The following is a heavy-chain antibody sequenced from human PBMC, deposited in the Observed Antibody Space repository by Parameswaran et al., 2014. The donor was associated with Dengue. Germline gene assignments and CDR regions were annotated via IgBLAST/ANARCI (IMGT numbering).Heavy chain of an antibody. D-gene: IGHD3-16*02. J-gene: IGHJ4*02. Sequence: GESLKISCAASGFTFSSYSMNWVRQAPGKGLEWVSSISSSSSYIYYADSVKGRFTISRDNAKNSLYLQMNSLRAEDTAVYYCARVSGLYYDYVWGSYRKYYFDYWGQGTLVTVSS. CDR3: ARVSGLYYDYVWGSYRKYYFDY. CDR2: ISSSSSYI. V-gene: IGHV3-21*01. CDR1: GFTFSSYS.